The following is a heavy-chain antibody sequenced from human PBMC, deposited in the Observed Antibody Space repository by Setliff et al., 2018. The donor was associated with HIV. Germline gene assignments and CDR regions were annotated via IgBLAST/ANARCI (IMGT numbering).Heavy chain of an antibody. Sequence: SETLSLTCTISGASINSGRYYWGWIRQPPGKGLEWIGSVSYTGSTSYNTSLRSRVTISVDTSRNQFSLKVTSVSAADTAVYYCARGTEVGATGFWGQGTLVTVSS. J-gene: IGHJ4*02. D-gene: IGHD3-16*01. CDR2: VSYTGST. CDR1: GASINSGRYY. CDR3: ARGTEVGATGF. V-gene: IGHV4-39*01.